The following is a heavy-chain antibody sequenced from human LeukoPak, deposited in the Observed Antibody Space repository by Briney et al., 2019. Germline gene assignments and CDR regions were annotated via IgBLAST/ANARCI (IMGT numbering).Heavy chain of an antibody. CDR1: GFSFSSYS. CDR2: ITSSSDYI. CDR3: VGSPPFNAFDI. J-gene: IGHJ3*02. V-gene: IGHV3-21*06. Sequence: PGGSLRLSCAASGFSFSSYSMSWVRQAPGKGLEWVSLITSSSDYIFYADSVKGRFTISRDNARNSLYLEMNSLRAEDTAVYYCVGSPPFNAFDIWGQGTMVTVSS.